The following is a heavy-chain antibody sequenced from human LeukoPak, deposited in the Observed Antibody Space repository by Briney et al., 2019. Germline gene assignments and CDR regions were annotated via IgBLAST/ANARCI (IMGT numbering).Heavy chain of an antibody. CDR2: ITSNGATT. J-gene: IGHJ4*02. CDR1: GFTFRNYA. Sequence: GGSLRLSCAASGFTFRNYAMTWVRQTPGQGLKWVSAITSNGATTPYAESVQGRFTISRDNSRDTLHLEMNSLRTEDTAVYYCAKFATTVTTRGNFDYWGQGTLVTVSS. D-gene: IGHD4-17*01. CDR3: AKFATTVTTRGNFDY. V-gene: IGHV3-23*01.